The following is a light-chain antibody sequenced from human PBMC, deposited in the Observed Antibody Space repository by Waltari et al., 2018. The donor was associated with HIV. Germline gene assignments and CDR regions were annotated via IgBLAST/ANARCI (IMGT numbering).Light chain of an antibody. CDR2: RNN. CDR3: AAWNDSLSGYV. Sequence: QSVLTIPPSAPGTPGRRATISCSGTSPNSGRSYGYWYQQLPGRAPKLLIYRNNQRPSGVPDRFSGSKSGTSASLAISGLRSEDEADYYCAAWNDSLSGYVFGTGTKVTV. J-gene: IGLJ1*01. CDR1: SPNSGRSY. V-gene: IGLV1-47*01.